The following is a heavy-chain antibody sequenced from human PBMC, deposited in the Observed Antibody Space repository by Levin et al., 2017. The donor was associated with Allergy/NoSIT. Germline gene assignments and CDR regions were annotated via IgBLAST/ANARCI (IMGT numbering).Heavy chain of an antibody. Sequence: SETLSLTCTVSGGSFITSSYFWAWIRQPPGKGLEWLGSIYYSGTTYYNPSLKSPPTISIDTSPHQFSLTLRSLTALATAVYYCARHTALLWFEELVFDSWGQGNLVAVSS. V-gene: IGHV4-39*01. CDR2: IYYSGTT. CDR1: GGSFITSSYF. J-gene: IGHJ4*02. D-gene: IGHD3-10*01. CDR3: ARHTALLWFEELVFDS.